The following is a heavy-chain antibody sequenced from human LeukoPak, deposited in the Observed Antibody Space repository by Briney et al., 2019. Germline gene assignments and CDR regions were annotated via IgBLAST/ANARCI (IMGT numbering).Heavy chain of an antibody. CDR3: ARGYLYAFDI. J-gene: IGHJ3*02. CDR2: ISSSSTI. CDR1: GFTFSSYS. V-gene: IGHV3-48*02. Sequence: GGSLRLSCAASGFTFSSYSMNWVRQAPGKGLEWVSYISSSSTIYYADSVKGRFTISRDNAKNSLYLQMNSLRDEDTAVYYCARGYLYAFDIWGQGTVVTVSS. D-gene: IGHD1-1*01.